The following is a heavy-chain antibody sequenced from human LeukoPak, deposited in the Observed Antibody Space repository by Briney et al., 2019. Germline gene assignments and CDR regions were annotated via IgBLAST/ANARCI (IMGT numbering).Heavy chain of an antibody. CDR1: GFTFSSYW. J-gene: IGHJ4*02. Sequence: PGGSLRLSCAASGFTFSSYWMSWVRQAPGKGREWVAKIKQDGSEKYYVDSVKGRFTISRDNAKNSLYLQMNSLRAEDTAVYYCARPYYDSSGYYNYWGQGTLVTVSS. D-gene: IGHD3-22*01. V-gene: IGHV3-7*01. CDR3: ARPYYDSSGYYNY. CDR2: IKQDGSEK.